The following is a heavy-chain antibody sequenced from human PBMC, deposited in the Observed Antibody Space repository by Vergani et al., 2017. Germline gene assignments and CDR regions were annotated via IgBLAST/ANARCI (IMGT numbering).Heavy chain of an antibody. CDR1: GCSISSSNW. CDR2: IYHSGST. Sequence: QVQLQESGPGLVKPPGTLSLTCAVSGCSISSSNWWSWVRQPPGKGLEWIGEIYHSGSTNYNTSLKSRVTISVDKSKNQFSLKLSSVTAADTAVYYCARGRLDYHGSGSYCPPPYNYYYGMYVWGEGTTVTVSS. V-gene: IGHV4-4*03. D-gene: IGHD3-10*01. CDR3: ARGRLDYHGSGSYCPPPYNYYYGMYV. J-gene: IGHJ6*04.